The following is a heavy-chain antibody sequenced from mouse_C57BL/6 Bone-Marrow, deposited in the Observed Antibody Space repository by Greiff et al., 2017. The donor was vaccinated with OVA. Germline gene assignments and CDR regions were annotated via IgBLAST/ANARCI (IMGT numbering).Heavy chain of an antibody. D-gene: IGHD1-1*02. V-gene: IGHV1-55*01. Sequence: VQLQQPGAELVKPGASVKMSCKASGYTFTSYWITWVKQRPGQGLEWIGDIYPGSGSTNYNEQFKSKATLTVDTSSSTAYMQLSSLTSEDSAVYYCASPVVRYWYFDVWGTGTTVTVSS. CDR3: ASPVVRYWYFDV. CDR2: IYPGSGST. CDR1: GYTFTSYW. J-gene: IGHJ1*03.